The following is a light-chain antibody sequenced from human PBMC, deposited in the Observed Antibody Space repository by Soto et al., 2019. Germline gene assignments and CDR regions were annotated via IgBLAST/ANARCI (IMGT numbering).Light chain of an antibody. J-gene: IGKJ5*01. CDR2: DAS. CDR3: QQRSNWPPIT. Sequence: EIVLTQSPATLSLSPGERATLSCRASQSVSSYLAWYQQKPGQAPRLLIYDASNRATGIPARFSGSGSVTAFALPISSLEPEDFAVYYWQQRSNWPPITFGQGTRLEIK. CDR1: QSVSSY. V-gene: IGKV3-11*01.